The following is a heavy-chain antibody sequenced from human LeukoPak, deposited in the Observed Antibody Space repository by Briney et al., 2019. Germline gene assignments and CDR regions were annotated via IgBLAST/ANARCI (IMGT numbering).Heavy chain of an antibody. CDR3: ARGLDSSGYPY. Sequence: SETLSLTCTVSGGSISSYYWSWIRQPPGKGLEWIGYVYYSGSTNYNPSLKSRVTISVDTSKSQFSLKLTSVTAADTAVYYCARGLDSSGYPYWGQGTLVTVSS. J-gene: IGHJ4*02. D-gene: IGHD3-22*01. V-gene: IGHV4-59*12. CDR1: GGSISSYY. CDR2: VYYSGST.